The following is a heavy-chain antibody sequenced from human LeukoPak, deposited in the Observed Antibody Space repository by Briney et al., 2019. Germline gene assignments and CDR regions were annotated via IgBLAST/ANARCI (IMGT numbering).Heavy chain of an antibody. J-gene: IGHJ4*02. V-gene: IGHV4-39*01. D-gene: IGHD2-15*01. CDR1: GGSISSSSYY. Sequence: PSETLSLTCTVSGGSISSSSYYWGWIRQPPGKGLEWIGSIYYSGSTYYNPSLKSRVTISVDTSKNQFSLKLSSVTAADTAVYYCARHDGCSGCSCYVYWGQGTLVTVSS. CDR2: IYYSGST. CDR3: ARHDGCSGCSCYVY.